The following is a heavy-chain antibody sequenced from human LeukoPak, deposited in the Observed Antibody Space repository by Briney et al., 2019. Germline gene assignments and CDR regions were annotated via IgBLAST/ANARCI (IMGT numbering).Heavy chain of an antibody. CDR3: ARDPRSGSYFDY. CDR2: ISGNGDYT. D-gene: IGHD1-26*01. J-gene: IGHJ4*02. CDR1: GFTFSTYG. V-gene: IGHV3-23*01. Sequence: GGSLRLSCAASGFTFSTYGMSWVRQAPGKGLEWVSAISGNGDYTYYADSVKGQFTISRDNSKNTLFLQMNSLRAEDTAVYYCARDPRSGSYFDYWGQGTLVTVFS.